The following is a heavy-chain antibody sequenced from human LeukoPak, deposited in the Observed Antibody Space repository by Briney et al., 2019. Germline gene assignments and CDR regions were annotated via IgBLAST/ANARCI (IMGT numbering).Heavy chain of an antibody. V-gene: IGHV1-18*04. D-gene: IGHD6-19*01. Sequence: ASVKVSCKASGYTFTGYYTHWVRQAPGQGLEWMGWISAYNGNTNYAQKLQGRVTMTTDTSTSTAYMELRSLRSDDTAVYYCARGAVAGGAWFDPWGQGTLVTVSS. J-gene: IGHJ5*02. CDR2: ISAYNGNT. CDR1: GYTFTGYY. CDR3: ARGAVAGGAWFDP.